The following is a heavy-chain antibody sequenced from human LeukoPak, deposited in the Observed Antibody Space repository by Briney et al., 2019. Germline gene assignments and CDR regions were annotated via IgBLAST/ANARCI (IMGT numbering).Heavy chain of an antibody. D-gene: IGHD6-25*01. CDR3: ARGRASAFDV. V-gene: IGHV6-1*01. CDR2: TYYTSKWNT. Sequence: SETLSLTCAISGDSVSTSGVAWNWVRESPSIGLVWLGRTYYTSKWNTDYAVSVKSRIVVNPDTSKNQFSLQLNSVTSEDTAVYYCARGRASAFDVWGQGTMVTVSS. CDR1: GDSVSTSGVA. J-gene: IGHJ3*01.